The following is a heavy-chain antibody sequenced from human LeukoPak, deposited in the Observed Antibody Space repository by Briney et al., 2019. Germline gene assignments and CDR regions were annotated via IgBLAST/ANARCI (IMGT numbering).Heavy chain of an antibody. Sequence: GASLRLSCAASGFTFSSYAMSWVRQALGKGLEWVSAISDSGGSTYYADSVKGRFTISRDNSKNTLYLQMNSLRAEDTAVYYCAKVVNYDDSSGYYDDWGQGTLVTVSS. V-gene: IGHV3-23*01. CDR1: GFTFSSYA. D-gene: IGHD3-22*01. J-gene: IGHJ4*02. CDR3: AKVVNYDDSSGYYDD. CDR2: ISDSGGST.